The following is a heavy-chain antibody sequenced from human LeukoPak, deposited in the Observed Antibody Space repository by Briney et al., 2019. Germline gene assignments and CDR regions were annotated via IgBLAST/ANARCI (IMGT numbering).Heavy chain of an antibody. J-gene: IGHJ4*02. CDR2: IYYSGST. D-gene: IGHD3-22*01. V-gene: IGHV4-39*01. CDR1: GGSISSSSYY. Sequence: SETLSLTCTVSGGSISSSSYYWGWIRQPPGKGLEWIGSIYYSGSTYYNPSLKSRVTISVDTSKNQFSLKLSSVTAADTAVYYCARLVWGYDCSGYRLGYFDYWGQGTLVTVSS. CDR3: ARLVWGYDCSGYRLGYFDY.